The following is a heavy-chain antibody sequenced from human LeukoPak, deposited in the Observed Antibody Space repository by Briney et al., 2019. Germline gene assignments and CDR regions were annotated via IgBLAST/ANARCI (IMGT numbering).Heavy chain of an antibody. J-gene: IGHJ4*02. CDR1: GYSFTSYW. D-gene: IGHD2-15*01. CDR2: IYPGDSDT. V-gene: IGHV5-51*01. CDR3: ARRYCSGVSCYPDY. Sequence: GESLEISCKGSGYSFTSYWIGWVRQMPRKGLEWMGIIYPGDSDTRYSPSFQGQVTISADKSITTAYLQWSSLKASDTAMYYCARRYCSGVSCYPDYWGQGTLVTVSS.